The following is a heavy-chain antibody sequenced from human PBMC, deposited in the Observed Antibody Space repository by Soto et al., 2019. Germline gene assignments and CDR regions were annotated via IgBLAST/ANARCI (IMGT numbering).Heavy chain of an antibody. CDR2: ISYDGSNK. Sequence: GGSLRLSCAASGFTFSSYGMHWVRQAPGKGLEWVAVISYDGSNKYYADSAKGRFTISRDNSKNTLYLQMNSLRAEDTAVYYCAKEEYYYDSSTRYFDYWGQGTLVTVSS. D-gene: IGHD3-22*01. CDR1: GFTFSSYG. CDR3: AKEEYYYDSSTRYFDY. V-gene: IGHV3-30*18. J-gene: IGHJ4*02.